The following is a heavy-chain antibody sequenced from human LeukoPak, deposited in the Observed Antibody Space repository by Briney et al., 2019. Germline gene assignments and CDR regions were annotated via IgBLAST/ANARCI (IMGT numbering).Heavy chain of an antibody. CDR3: AKGRGDIVGTIDQ. V-gene: IGHV3-33*06. D-gene: IGHD5-12*01. J-gene: IGHJ4*02. Sequence: GRSPRLSCAASGFTFSSYGMHWVRQAPGKGLEWVAIIWYDGSNEYYADSVKGRFTISRDNSKNTLYLQMNSLRAEDTAVYYCAKGRGDIVGTIDQWGQGTLVTVSS. CDR1: GFTFSSYG. CDR2: IWYDGSNE.